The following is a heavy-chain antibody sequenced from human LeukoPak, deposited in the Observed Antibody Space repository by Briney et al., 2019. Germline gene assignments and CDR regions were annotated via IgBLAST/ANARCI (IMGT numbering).Heavy chain of an antibody. CDR3: ARGPGIAVAGVFDN. CDR1: GYTFTSYG. Sequence: GASVKVSCKASGYTFTSYGINWVRRAPGQGLEWMGWISGYNGHTNYVQKMQGRVTMTTDTSTNTAYMELRSMRSDDTAVYYWARGPGIAVAGVFDNCDQGSLVSVS. V-gene: IGHV1-18*04. CDR2: ISGYNGHT. J-gene: IGHJ4*02. D-gene: IGHD6-19*01.